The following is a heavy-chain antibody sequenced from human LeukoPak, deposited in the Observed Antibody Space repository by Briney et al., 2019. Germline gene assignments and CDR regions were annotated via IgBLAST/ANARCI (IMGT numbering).Heavy chain of an antibody. D-gene: IGHD2-21*02. CDR2: IYSDGST. Sequence: SGGSLRLSCAASGFTVSSNYMSWVRQAPGKGLEWVPVIYSDGSTYYADSVEGRFTISRDNPKKTLYLQMSDLREEDTAMYFCARGNHIYGDQSLDTWGQGTLLTVSS. CDR3: ARGNHIYGDQSLDT. CDR1: GFTVSSNY. J-gene: IGHJ5*02. V-gene: IGHV3-53*01.